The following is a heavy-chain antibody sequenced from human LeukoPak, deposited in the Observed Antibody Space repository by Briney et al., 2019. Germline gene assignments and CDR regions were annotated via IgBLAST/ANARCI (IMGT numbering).Heavy chain of an antibody. D-gene: IGHD2-2*01. CDR3: ATLDDGVIPAALYWYFDL. V-gene: IGHV4-38-2*01. Sequence: SETLSLTCAVSGYSISSGYYWGWIRQPPGKGLEWIGSIYHSGSTYYNPSLKSRVTISVDTSKNQFSLKLSSVTAADMAVYYCATLDDGVIPAALYWYFDLWGRGTLVTVS. CDR2: IYHSGST. CDR1: GYSISSGYY. J-gene: IGHJ2*01.